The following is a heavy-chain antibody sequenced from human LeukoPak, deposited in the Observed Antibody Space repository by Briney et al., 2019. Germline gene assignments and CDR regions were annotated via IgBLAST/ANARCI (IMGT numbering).Heavy chain of an antibody. CDR3: AREGPYSSGTFRY. V-gene: IGHV3-9*01. Sequence: GGSLRLSCAASGFTFDDYAMHWVRQAPGKGLEWVSGISWNSGSIDYADSVKGRFTISRDNSKNMVYLQMNSLRTEDTAVYYCAREGPYSSGTFRYWGQGTLVTVSS. D-gene: IGHD6-25*01. CDR1: GFTFDDYA. CDR2: ISWNSGSI. J-gene: IGHJ4*02.